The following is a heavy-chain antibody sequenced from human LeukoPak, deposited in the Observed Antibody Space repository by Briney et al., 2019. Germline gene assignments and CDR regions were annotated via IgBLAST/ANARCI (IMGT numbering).Heavy chain of an antibody. CDR2: IRRKAHGGTT. V-gene: IGHV3-49*04. CDR3: TRVTYYYDNSGYFHFDS. D-gene: IGHD3-22*01. CDR1: GFTFGDYA. Sequence: GGSLRLSCTTSGFTFGDYAMSWVRQAPGKGLEWVSFIRRKAHGGTTEYATSVKGRFSSSRDDSKSIAYLQMNSLKTEDTAVYFCTRVTYYYDNSGYFHFDSWGQGSLVTVSS. J-gene: IGHJ4*02.